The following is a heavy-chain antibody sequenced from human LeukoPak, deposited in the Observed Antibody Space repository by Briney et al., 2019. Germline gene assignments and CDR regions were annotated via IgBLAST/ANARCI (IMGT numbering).Heavy chain of an antibody. CDR1: GYTFTSYY. CDR2: INPSGGST. V-gene: IGHV1-46*01. Sequence: ASVKVSCKASGYTFTSYYMHWVRPAPGQGLAWMGIINPSGGSTSYAQKFQGRVTMTRDTSTSTVYMELSSLRSEDTAVYYCARDSSGWYQFWGQGTLVTVSS. CDR3: ARDSSGWYQF. J-gene: IGHJ4*02. D-gene: IGHD6-19*01.